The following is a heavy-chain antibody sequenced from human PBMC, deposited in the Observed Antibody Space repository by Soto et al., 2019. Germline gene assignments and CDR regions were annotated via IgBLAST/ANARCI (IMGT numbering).Heavy chain of an antibody. D-gene: IGHD3-16*01. CDR3: ARGQGGVLY. J-gene: IGHJ4*01. Sequence: SETLSLTCTVSGGSISSSSYYWGWIRQPPGKGLEWIGSIYYSGSTYFTPTLKSRVTISVDTSKNQFSLKLSSVTAADTAGYFCARGQGGVLYWGHGTLVTVSS. CDR1: GGSISSSSYY. V-gene: IGHV4-39*07. CDR2: IYYSGST.